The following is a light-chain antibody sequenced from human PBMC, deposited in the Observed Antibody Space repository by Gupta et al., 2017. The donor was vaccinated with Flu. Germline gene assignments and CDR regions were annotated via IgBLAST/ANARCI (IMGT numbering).Light chain of an antibody. CDR2: KSN. CDR3: ATWDDSLSAVV. CDR1: NSNIGINY. V-gene: IGLV1-47*01. J-gene: IGLJ2*01. Sequence: QSVLTQPPSTSGTPGQRVTFSCSGGNSNIGINYVYWYQQLPGAAPKLIIYKSNQRHSGVPDRFSGSKSGTSASLAISGLRSEDEAEYYCATWDDSLSAVVFGGGTKLTVL.